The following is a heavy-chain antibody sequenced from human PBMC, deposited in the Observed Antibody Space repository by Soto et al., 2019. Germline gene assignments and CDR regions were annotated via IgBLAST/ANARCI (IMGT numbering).Heavy chain of an antibody. V-gene: IGHV1-69*13. CDR3: ARDRAYSSGWYVVDY. J-gene: IGHJ4*02. D-gene: IGHD6-19*01. CDR2: IIPIFGTA. CDR1: GGTFSSYV. Sequence: SVKVSCQASGGTFSSYVISWVRQAPGQGLEWMGGIIPIFGTANYAQKFQGRVTITADESTSTAYMELSSLRSEDTAVYYCARDRAYSSGWYVVDYWGQGTLVTVSS.